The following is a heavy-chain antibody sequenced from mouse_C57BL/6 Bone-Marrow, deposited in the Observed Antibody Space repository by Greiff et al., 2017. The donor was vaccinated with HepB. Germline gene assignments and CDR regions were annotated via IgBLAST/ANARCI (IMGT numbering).Heavy chain of an antibody. CDR1: GYTFTSYG. Sequence: QVQLKQSGAELARPGASVKLSCKASGYTFTSYGISWVKQRTGQGLEWIGEIYPRSGNTYYNEKFKGKATLTADKSSSTAYMELRSLTSEDSAVYFGARSPHYYGSSWYAMDYWGQGTSVTVSS. J-gene: IGHJ4*01. D-gene: IGHD1-1*01. CDR2: IYPRSGNT. CDR3: ARSPHYYGSSWYAMDY. V-gene: IGHV1-81*01.